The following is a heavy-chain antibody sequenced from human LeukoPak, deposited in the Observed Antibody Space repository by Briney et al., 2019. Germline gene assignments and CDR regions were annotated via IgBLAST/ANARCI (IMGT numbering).Heavy chain of an antibody. D-gene: IGHD2-21*01. J-gene: IGHJ5*02. V-gene: IGHV1-8*03. CDR2: MNHNSGNT. CDR1: GYTFTSYD. Sequence: ASVKVSCKASGYTFTSYDINWVRQATGQGLEWMGWMNHNSGNTGYAQKFQGRVTITRNTSISTAYMELSSLRSEDTAVYYCARSVARGQFDPWGQGTLVTVSS. CDR3: ARSVARGQFDP.